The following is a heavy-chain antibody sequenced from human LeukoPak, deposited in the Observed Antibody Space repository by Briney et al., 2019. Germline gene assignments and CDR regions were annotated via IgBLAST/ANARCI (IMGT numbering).Heavy chain of an antibody. CDR1: GFTFSSYE. V-gene: IGHV3-48*03. CDR2: ITSSGYTI. CDR3: ARGQSADYNYGMDV. J-gene: IGHJ6*02. Sequence: PGGSLRLSCAASGFTFSSYEMNWVRQAPGEGLEWVSYITSSGYTIYYADSVKGRFTISRDNAKNSLYLQMNSLRAEDTAVYYCARGQSADYNYGMDVWGHGTTVTVSS.